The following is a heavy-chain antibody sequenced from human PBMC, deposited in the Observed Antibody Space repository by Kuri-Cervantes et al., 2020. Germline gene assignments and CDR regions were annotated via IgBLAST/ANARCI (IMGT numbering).Heavy chain of an antibody. Sequence: GESLKISCAASGFTFSSYDMHWVRQATGKGLEWVSAIGTAGDTYYPGSVKGRFIISRENAKNSLYLQMNSLRAGDTAIYYCARGGGRVSPSAIGYAFDLWGQGTLVTVSS. CDR3: ARGGGRVSPSAIGYAFDL. D-gene: IGHD2-2*01. CDR2: IGTAGDT. J-gene: IGHJ3*01. CDR1: GFTFSSYD. V-gene: IGHV3-13*01.